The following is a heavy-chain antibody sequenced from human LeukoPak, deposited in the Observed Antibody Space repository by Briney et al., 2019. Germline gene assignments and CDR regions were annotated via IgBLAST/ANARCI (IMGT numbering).Heavy chain of an antibody. CDR1: GYTFTSYG. V-gene: IGHV5-51*01. CDR3: ARSIAAAGMGDYYYYYMDV. Sequence: ASVKVSCKASGYTFTSYGISWVRQAPGQGLEWMGIIYPGDSDTRYSPSFQGQVTISADKSISTAYLQWSSLKASDTAMYYCARSIAAAGMGDYYYYYMDVWGKGTTVTVSS. J-gene: IGHJ6*03. CDR2: IYPGDSDT. D-gene: IGHD6-13*01.